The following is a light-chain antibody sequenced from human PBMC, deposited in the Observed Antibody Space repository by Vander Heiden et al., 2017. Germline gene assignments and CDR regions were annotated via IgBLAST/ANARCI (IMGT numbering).Light chain of an antibody. J-gene: IGKJ3*01. V-gene: IGKV1-39*01. CDR1: QSISDY. CDR3: QQSYSSPFT. CDR2: AAS. Sequence: DIQMTQSPSSLYASVGDRVTIPCRASQSISDYLNWYQQKPGKAPNLLIYAASSLRSGVPSRFSGSGSGTDFALTISSLQPEDFATYYCQQSYSSPFTFGPGTKVDIK.